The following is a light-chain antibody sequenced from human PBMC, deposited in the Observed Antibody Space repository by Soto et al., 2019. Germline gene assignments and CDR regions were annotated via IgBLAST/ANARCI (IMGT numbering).Light chain of an antibody. V-gene: IGKV3-15*01. Sequence: IQMTQSPATLSVSPGERATLSCRASQTIYSNVAWYQQRPGKAPRLLIYRASARATGIPARFSGSGSGTEFTLTSGSLQSEDSAVYYCQQYQNLWTFGQGTKVDI. CDR1: QTIYSN. J-gene: IGKJ1*01. CDR3: QQYQNLWT. CDR2: RAS.